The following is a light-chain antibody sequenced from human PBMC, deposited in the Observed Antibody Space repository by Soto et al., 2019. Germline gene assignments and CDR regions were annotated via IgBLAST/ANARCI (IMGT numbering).Light chain of an antibody. Sequence: QSALTQPASVSGSPGQSITISCTGTSGDVGNYNLVSWFQHHPGEAPKLLIYEGCRRPSGVSNRFSGSKSGNTASLTVSALQAEDEANYYCSSYAVSDTMIFGGGTKLTVL. J-gene: IGLJ2*01. V-gene: IGLV2-23*01. CDR3: SSYAVSDTMI. CDR1: SGDVGNYNL. CDR2: EGC.